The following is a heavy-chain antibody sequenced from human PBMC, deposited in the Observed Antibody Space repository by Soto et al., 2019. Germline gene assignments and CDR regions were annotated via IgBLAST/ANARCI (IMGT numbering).Heavy chain of an antibody. D-gene: IGHD3-22*01. J-gene: IGHJ4*02. CDR3: AAYSSGFYRAFDY. V-gene: IGHV1-58*01. CDR1: CPAFPASG. CDR2: ILVGSGDT. Sequence: SVKVSCKGSCPAFPASGVQCVRQTRGQRLEWMGWILVGSGDTNYSEKFQDRITFSRDRSTSTVYMEMGGLRSEDTAIYYCAAYSSGFYRAFDYWGQGALVTVSS.